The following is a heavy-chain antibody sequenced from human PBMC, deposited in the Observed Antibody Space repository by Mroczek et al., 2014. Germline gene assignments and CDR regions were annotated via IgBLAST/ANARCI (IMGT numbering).Heavy chain of an antibody. CDR2: INPNSGGT. CDR1: GYTFTGYY. D-gene: IGHD2-21*01. CDR3: ARVFPVVVRTWGVTY. V-gene: IGHV1-2*02. J-gene: IGHJ4*02. Sequence: QVQLVESGAEVKKPGASVKVSCKASGYTFTGYYMHWVRQAPGQGLEWMGWINPNSGGTNYAQKFQGRVTMTRDTSISTAYMELSRLRSDDTAVYYCARVFPVVVRTWGVTYWGQGTLVTVS.